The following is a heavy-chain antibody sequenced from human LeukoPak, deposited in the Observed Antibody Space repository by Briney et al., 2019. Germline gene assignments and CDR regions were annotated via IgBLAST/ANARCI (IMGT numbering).Heavy chain of an antibody. CDR1: GGSISSYY. Sequence: SETLSLTCTVSGGSISSYYWSWLRQPPGKGLEWIGYIYYSGSTNYKPSLKSRVTISVDTSKNQFSLKLSSVTAADTAVYDCARGVTSSGWTDYWGQGTLVTVSS. CDR2: IYYSGST. J-gene: IGHJ4*02. CDR3: ARGVTSSGWTDY. V-gene: IGHV4-59*12. D-gene: IGHD6-19*01.